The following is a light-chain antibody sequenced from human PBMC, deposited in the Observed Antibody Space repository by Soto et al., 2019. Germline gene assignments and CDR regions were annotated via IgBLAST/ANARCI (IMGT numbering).Light chain of an antibody. J-gene: IGLJ2*01. Sequence: QSVLTQPPSASGTPVQRVTISCSGSSSNIGSNTVNWYQQLPGTAPKLLIYSNNQRPSGVPDRFSGSKSGTSASLAISGLQSEDEADYYCAAWDDSLNGPVVFGGGTKVTVL. CDR3: AAWDDSLNGPVV. CDR1: SSNIGSNT. CDR2: SNN. V-gene: IGLV1-44*01.